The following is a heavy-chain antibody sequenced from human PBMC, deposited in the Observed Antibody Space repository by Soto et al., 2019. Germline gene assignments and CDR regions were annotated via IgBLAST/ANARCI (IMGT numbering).Heavy chain of an antibody. J-gene: IGHJ4*02. V-gene: IGHV3-30*18. Sequence: GGSLRLSCPASGFPFSNYAIPWVRQAPGKGLEWVAVIASDGKDKRYADSAKGRFTISRDNSKNTVYLQMNSLRGEDTAVYYCAKDGAIGAADYFFDYWGQGSLVTVS. CDR1: GFPFSNYA. CDR3: AKDGAIGAADYFFDY. D-gene: IGHD6-13*01. CDR2: IASDGKDK.